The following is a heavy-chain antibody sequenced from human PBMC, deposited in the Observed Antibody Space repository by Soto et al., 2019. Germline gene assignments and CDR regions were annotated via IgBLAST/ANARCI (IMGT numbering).Heavy chain of an antibody. CDR3: ARDRSRCSSTSCSRSNWFDP. CDR2: INPSGGST. V-gene: IGHV1-46*01. J-gene: IGHJ5*02. CDR1: GYTFTSYY. Sequence: ASVKVSCKASGYTFTSYYMHWVRQAPGQGLEWMGIINPSGGSTSYAQKFQGRVTMTRDTSTSTAYMELRSLRSDDTAVYYCARDRSRCSSTSCSRSNWFDPWGQGTMVTVSS. D-gene: IGHD2-2*01.